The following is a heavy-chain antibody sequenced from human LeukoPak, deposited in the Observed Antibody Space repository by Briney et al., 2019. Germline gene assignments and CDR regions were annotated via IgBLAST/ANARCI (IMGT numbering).Heavy chain of an antibody. J-gene: IGHJ4*02. D-gene: IGHD3-22*01. CDR2: IIPIFGTA. V-gene: IGHV1-69*05. Sequence: SVKVSCKASGGTFSSYAISWVRQTPGQGLEWMGRIIPIFGTANYAQKFQGRVTITTDESTSTAYMELSSLRSEDTAVYYCARDAVDYYDSSGFDYWGQGTLVTVSS. CDR3: ARDAVDYYDSSGFDY. CDR1: GGTFSSYA.